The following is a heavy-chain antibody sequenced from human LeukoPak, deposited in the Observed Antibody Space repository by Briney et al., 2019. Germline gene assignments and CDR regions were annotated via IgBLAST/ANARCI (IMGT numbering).Heavy chain of an antibody. J-gene: IGHJ4*02. Sequence: ASVKASCKASGYTFTSNYIHCVRQAPGQGLEWMGMIYPRDGSTSYAQKFQGRVTVTRDTSTSTVHMELSGLRSEDTAVYYCARDQEGFDYWGQGTLVTVSS. CDR2: IYPRDGST. CDR3: ARDQEGFDY. V-gene: IGHV1-46*01. CDR1: GYTFTSNY.